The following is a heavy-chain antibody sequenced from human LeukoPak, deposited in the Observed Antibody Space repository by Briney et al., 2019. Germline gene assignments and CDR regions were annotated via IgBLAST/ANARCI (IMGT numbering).Heavy chain of an antibody. Sequence: AGGSLRLSCAASGFTFSSYSMNWVRQAPGKGLEWVSSISSSSSYIYYAASVKGRFTISRDNAKNSLYLQMNSLRAEDTAVYYCASDILTGFDAFDIWGQGTMVTVSS. CDR2: ISSSSSYI. V-gene: IGHV3-21*01. D-gene: IGHD3-9*01. CDR3: ASDILTGFDAFDI. J-gene: IGHJ3*02. CDR1: GFTFSSYS.